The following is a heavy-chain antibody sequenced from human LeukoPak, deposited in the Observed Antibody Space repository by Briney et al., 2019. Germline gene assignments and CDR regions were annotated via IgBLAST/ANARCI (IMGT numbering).Heavy chain of an antibody. Sequence: GGSLRLSCAASGFTFSNYAMSWVRQAPGKGLEWVSAVSGRDGYTYYADSVKGRFTISRDNAKNSLYLQMNSLTDEDTAVYYCAAYSNYAYSFDPWGQGTLVTVSS. D-gene: IGHD4-11*01. CDR1: GFTFSNYA. V-gene: IGHV3-23*01. CDR3: AAYSNYAYSFDP. J-gene: IGHJ5*02. CDR2: VSGRDGYT.